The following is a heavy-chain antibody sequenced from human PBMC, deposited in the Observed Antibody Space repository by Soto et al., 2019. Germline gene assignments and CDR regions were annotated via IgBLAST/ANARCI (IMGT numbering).Heavy chain of an antibody. CDR2: IWYDGSNT. Sequence: QVQLVESGGGVVQPGRSLRLSCAASGFTFSSYGMHWVRQAPGKGLEWVAVIWYDGSNTYHADSVKGRFTISRDNSKNPLYLQMNSLRAEDTAMYYCARDQSSGNYYDRSDYWGQGTLVTVSS. J-gene: IGHJ4*02. CDR1: GFTFSSYG. V-gene: IGHV3-33*01. D-gene: IGHD3-22*01. CDR3: ARDQSSGNYYDRSDY.